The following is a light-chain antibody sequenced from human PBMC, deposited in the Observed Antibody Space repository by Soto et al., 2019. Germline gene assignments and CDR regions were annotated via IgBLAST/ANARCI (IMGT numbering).Light chain of an antibody. CDR1: QSISSS. V-gene: IGKV1-39*01. CDR2: GVS. Sequence: DITMTQSPSSLSASVGDKVTITCRASQSISSSLNWYQQKSGKAPNLLIYGVSRLQGGVPSRFSGSGSGTDFTLSISSLQPEDFATYYCQQSYTAPSITFGQGTLLEI. CDR3: QQSYTAPSIT. J-gene: IGKJ5*01.